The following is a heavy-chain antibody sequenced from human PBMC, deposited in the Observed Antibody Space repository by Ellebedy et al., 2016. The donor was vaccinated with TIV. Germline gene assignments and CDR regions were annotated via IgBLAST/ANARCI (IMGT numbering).Heavy chain of an antibody. D-gene: IGHD6-19*01. CDR1: GFTFSSYS. J-gene: IGHJ4*02. Sequence: PGGSLRLSCVASGFTFSSYSMNWVRQAPGKGLEWVSYISSSSSTIYYADSVKGRFTISRDNAKNSLYLQMNSLRDEDTAVYYCARDKLSNGYSSGWYVCEFDYWGQGTLVTVSS. V-gene: IGHV3-48*02. CDR3: ARDKLSNGYSSGWYVCEFDY. CDR2: ISSSSSTI.